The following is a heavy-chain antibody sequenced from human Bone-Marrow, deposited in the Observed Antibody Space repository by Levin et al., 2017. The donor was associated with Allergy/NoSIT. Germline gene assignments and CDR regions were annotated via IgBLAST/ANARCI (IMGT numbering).Heavy chain of an antibody. D-gene: IGHD3-10*01. J-gene: IGHJ5*02. V-gene: IGHV3-53*01. Sequence: PGGSLRLSCAASGFTVSSNYMSWVRQAPGKGLEWVSVIYSGGSTYYADSVKGRFTISRDNSKNTLYLQMNSLRAEDTAVYYCARASWSCGSGSYEWCYNWFDPWGQGTLVTVSS. CDR2: IYSGGST. CDR1: GFTVSSNY. CDR3: ARASWSCGSGSYEWCYNWFDP.